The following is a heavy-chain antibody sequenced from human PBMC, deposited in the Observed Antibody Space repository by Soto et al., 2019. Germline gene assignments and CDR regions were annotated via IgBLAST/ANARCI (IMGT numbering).Heavy chain of an antibody. Sequence: QVQLQESGPGLVKPSETLSLTCTVSGASINSYYWSWIRQPPGKGLEWIGYIYYSGRTNYSPSLKSRVTISVDTSRNQFSLKLSSVTAADTSVYYCAASRGCCSGGSCYAWVFDSWGQGTQVTVSS. V-gene: IGHV4-59*01. CDR1: GASINSYY. CDR2: IYYSGRT. J-gene: IGHJ4*02. D-gene: IGHD2-15*01. CDR3: AASRGCCSGGSCYAWVFDS.